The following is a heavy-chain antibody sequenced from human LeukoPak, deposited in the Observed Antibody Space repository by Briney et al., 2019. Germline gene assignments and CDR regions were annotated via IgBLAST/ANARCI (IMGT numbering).Heavy chain of an antibody. J-gene: IGHJ3*02. Sequence: PSETLSLTCTVSGGSISSGDYYWSWIRQPPGKGLEWIGYIYYSGSTYYNPSLKSRVTISVDTSKNQFSLKLSSVTAADTAVYYCARGQVGSDAFDIWGQGTMVTVSS. CDR1: GGSISSGDYY. CDR2: IYYSGST. CDR3: ARGQVGSDAFDI. V-gene: IGHV4-30-4*01. D-gene: IGHD2-15*01.